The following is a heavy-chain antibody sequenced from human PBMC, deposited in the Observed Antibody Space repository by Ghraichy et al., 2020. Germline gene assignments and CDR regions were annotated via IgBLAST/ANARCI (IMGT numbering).Heavy chain of an antibody. Sequence: GSLRLSCAVYGGSFSGYYWSWIRQPPGKGLEWIGEINHSGSTNYNPSLKSRVTISVDTSKNQFSLKLSSVTAADTAVYYCARELGIYYYYYYGMDVWGQGTTVTVSS. J-gene: IGHJ6*02. CDR2: INHSGST. CDR1: GGSFSGYY. V-gene: IGHV4-34*01. D-gene: IGHD7-27*01. CDR3: ARELGIYYYYYYGMDV.